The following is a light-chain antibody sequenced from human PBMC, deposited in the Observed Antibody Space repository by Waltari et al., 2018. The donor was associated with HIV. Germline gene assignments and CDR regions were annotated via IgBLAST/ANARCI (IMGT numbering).Light chain of an antibody. J-gene: IGLJ3*02. CDR2: EVS. Sequence: QSALTQPASVSGSPGQSITVSCTPTGHGSPYVFCSQHPPGRAPKLIIYEVSRRPSGVSDRFSGSRSGNTASLTISGLLPEDEAEYFCSSYVSSATPEFGGGTKLTVL. CDR3: SSYVSSATPE. CDR1: GHGSPY. V-gene: IGLV2-14*01.